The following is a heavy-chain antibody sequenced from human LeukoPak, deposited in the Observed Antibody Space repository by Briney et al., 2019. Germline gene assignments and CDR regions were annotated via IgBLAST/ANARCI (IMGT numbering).Heavy chain of an antibody. CDR2: IFYSGSA. V-gene: IGHV4-39*07. CDR3: ARGGWQRWSYFDF. CDR1: GDSLGSSLYF. D-gene: IGHD5-18*01. J-gene: IGHJ4*02. Sequence: PSETLSLTCTVPGDSLGSSLYFWAWIRQPPGKGLEWIGNIFYSGSAYYNPSLKSRVTISIDTSMNQVSLKLSSVTAADTALYYCARGGWQRWSYFDFWGRGTLVSVSS.